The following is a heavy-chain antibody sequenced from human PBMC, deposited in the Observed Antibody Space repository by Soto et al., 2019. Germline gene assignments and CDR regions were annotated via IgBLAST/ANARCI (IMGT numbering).Heavy chain of an antibody. V-gene: IGHV4-39*01. J-gene: IGHJ5*02. CDR2: IFYSGST. CDR3: ARHGYSSSWFLP. CDR1: GGSIDRSNYY. D-gene: IGHD2-2*03. Sequence: SETLSLTCNVSGGSIDRSNYYWGWIRQPPGKGLEWVGSIFYSGSTYYNPSLKSRVTISVDTSKNQFSLKLSSVTAADTAVYYCARHGYSSSWFLPWGQGTLVTVSS.